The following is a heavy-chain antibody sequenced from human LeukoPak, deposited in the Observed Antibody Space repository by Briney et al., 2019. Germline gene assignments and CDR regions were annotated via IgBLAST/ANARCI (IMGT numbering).Heavy chain of an antibody. Sequence: PSETLSLTCTVSGGSISSYYWSWIRQPPGKGLEWIGYIYHSGTTNYNTSLKSRVTISVDTSKSQFSLKLSSVTAADTAIYYCARNIVGPRQVDYWGQGTLVTVSS. CDR2: IYHSGTT. D-gene: IGHD1-26*01. CDR3: ARNIVGPRQVDY. CDR1: GGSISSYY. J-gene: IGHJ4*02. V-gene: IGHV4-59*01.